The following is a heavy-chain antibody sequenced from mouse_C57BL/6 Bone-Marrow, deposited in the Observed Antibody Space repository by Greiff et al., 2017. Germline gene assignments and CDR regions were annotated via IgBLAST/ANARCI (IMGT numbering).Heavy chain of an antibody. CDR2: ISSGSSTI. CDR3: ARGAGQAWFAY. D-gene: IGHD6-1*01. CDR1: GFTFSDYG. V-gene: IGHV5-17*01. J-gene: IGHJ3*01. Sequence: EVMLVESGGGLVKPGGSLKLSCAASGFTFSDYGMHWVRQAPEKGLEWVAYISSGSSTIYYADTVKGRFTISRDNAKNTLFLQMTSLSSEDTAMYYCARGAGQAWFAYWGQGTLVTVSA.